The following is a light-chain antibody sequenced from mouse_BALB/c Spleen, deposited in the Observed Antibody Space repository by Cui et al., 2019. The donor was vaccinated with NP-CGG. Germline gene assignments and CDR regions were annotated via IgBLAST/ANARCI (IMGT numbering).Light chain of an antibody. CDR3: ALWYSNHWV. V-gene: IGLV1*01. Sequence: QAVVTHESALTTSPGETVTLTCRSSTVAVTTSNYANWVQEKPDHLFTGLIGGTNNRVPGVPARFSGSLIGDKAALTITGAQTEDEAIYFCALWYSNHWVFGGGTKLTVL. CDR2: GTN. J-gene: IGLJ1*01. CDR1: TVAVTTSNY.